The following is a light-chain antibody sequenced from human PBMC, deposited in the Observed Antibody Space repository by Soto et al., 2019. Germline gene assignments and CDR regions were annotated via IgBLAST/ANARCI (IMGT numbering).Light chain of an antibody. Sequence: EIVLTQSPATLSLSPGERATLSCRASQSVSIDLALYQQKPGQAPRLLIYDASTRATGIPARFSGSGSGTDFSLTISSLEPEDFAVYYCQQRSNWRRLTFGGGTKVEIK. CDR2: DAS. CDR1: QSVSID. CDR3: QQRSNWRRLT. V-gene: IGKV3-11*01. J-gene: IGKJ4*01.